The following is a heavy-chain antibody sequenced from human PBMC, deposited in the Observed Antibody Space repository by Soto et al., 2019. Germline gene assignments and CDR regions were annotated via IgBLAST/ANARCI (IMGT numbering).Heavy chain of an antibody. CDR2: IYYSGST. CDR3: ARVWGGAFDI. D-gene: IGHD3-10*01. J-gene: IGHJ3*02. Sequence: PSETLSLTCAVYGGSFSGYYWSWIRQPPGKGLEWIGYIYYSGSTNYNPSLKSRVTISVDTSKNQFSLKLSSVTAADTAVYYCARVWGGAFDIWGQGTMVTASS. V-gene: IGHV4-59*01. CDR1: GGSFSGYY.